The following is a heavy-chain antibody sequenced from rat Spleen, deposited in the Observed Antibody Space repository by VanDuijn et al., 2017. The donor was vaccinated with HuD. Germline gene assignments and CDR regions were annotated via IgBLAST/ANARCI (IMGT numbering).Heavy chain of an antibody. D-gene: IGHD1-4*01. CDR1: GFTFINSG. V-gene: IGHV5-29*01. CDR3: TRVDYPGIAHYFDY. CDR2: ISYDGSRT. Sequence: EVQLVESGGGLVQPGRSLKLSCAASGFTFINSGMAWVRQAPTRGLEWVAAISYDGSRTYYRDSVKGRFTILRDNAKSTLYLQMNSLRSEDTATYYCTRVDYPGIAHYFDYWGQGVMVTVSS. J-gene: IGHJ2*01.